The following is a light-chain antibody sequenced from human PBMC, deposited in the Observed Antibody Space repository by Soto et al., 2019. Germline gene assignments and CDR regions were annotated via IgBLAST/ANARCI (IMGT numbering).Light chain of an antibody. V-gene: IGKV1-5*01. CDR3: QQYNSHSLYS. CDR1: QSVRSW. CDR2: FAS. Sequence: DIQLSQSPSILSASVGDRVTITCRASQSVRSWLAWYQQQPGKAPKLLIYFASILESGVPSRFSGSGSETEYTLTIPSLQPEDFATYYCQQYNSHSLYSFGQGTKVEIK. J-gene: IGKJ2*01.